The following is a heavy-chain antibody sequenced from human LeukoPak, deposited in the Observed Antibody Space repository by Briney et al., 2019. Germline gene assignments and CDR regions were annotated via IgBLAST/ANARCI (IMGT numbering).Heavy chain of an antibody. V-gene: IGHV3-53*01. Sequence: QSGGSLRLSCAASGFTVSSNYMSWVCQAPGKGLEWVSVIYSGGSTYYADSVKGRFTISRDNSKNTLYLQMNSLRDEDTAVYYCASSGSYRFDYWGQGTLVTVSS. CDR2: IYSGGST. D-gene: IGHD1-26*01. CDR3: ASSGSYRFDY. CDR1: GFTVSSNY. J-gene: IGHJ4*02.